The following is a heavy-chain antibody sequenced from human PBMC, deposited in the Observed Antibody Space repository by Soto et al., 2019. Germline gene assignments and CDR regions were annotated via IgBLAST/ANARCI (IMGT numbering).Heavy chain of an antibody. D-gene: IGHD3-3*01. CDR2: IYYSGST. Sequence: QVQLQESGPGLVKPSETLSLTCTVSGGSVSSGSYYWSWIRQPPGKGLEWIGYIYYSGSTNYNPPPRSRVTISVVTSKNQFSLKLSSVSAADTGVYYCARDRMILDLRRYYYYGMDVWGQGTTVTVSS. CDR3: ARDRMILDLRRYYYYGMDV. CDR1: GGSVSSGSYY. V-gene: IGHV4-61*01. J-gene: IGHJ6*02.